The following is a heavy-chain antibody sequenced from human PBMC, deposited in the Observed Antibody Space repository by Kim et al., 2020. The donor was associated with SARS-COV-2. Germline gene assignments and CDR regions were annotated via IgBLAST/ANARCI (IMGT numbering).Heavy chain of an antibody. CDR3: ARDRMTTVVTVDAFDI. D-gene: IGHD4-17*01. CDR1: GGSISSGGYY. Sequence: SETLSLTCTVSGGSISSGGYYWSWIRQHPGKGLEWIGYIYYSGSTYYNSSLKSRVTISVDTSKNQFSLKLSSVTAADTAVYYCARDRMTTVVTVDAFDIWGQGTMVTVSS. V-gene: IGHV4-31*03. CDR2: IYYSGST. J-gene: IGHJ3*02.